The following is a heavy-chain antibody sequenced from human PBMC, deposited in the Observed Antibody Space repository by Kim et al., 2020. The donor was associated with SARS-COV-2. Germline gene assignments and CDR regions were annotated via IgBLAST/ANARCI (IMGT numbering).Heavy chain of an antibody. Sequence: GGSLRLSCAASGFTVSSNYMSWVRQAPGKGLEWVSVIYSGGSTYYADSVKGRFTISRDNSKNTLYLQMNSLRAEDTAVYYCAREPGREMGDILTGFSDYYYGMDVWGQGTTVTVSS. V-gene: IGHV3-66*01. CDR3: AREPGREMGDILTGFSDYYYGMDV. J-gene: IGHJ6*02. CDR1: GFTVSSNY. CDR2: IYSGGST. D-gene: IGHD3-9*01.